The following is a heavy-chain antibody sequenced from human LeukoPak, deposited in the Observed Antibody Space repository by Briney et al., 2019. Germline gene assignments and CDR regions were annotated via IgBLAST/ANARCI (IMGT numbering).Heavy chain of an antibody. CDR2: NTLSTTTI. J-gene: IGHJ4*02. Sequence: GGSLRPSCAASGFTFSSYSMNWVRQAPGKGLEWLAYNTLSTTTIYYADSVKGRFTISRDNAKNSLYLQMNSLSAEDTAVYYCAREPPYSNSWTDFDYWGQGTLITVSS. D-gene: IGHD6-13*01. V-gene: IGHV3-48*01. CDR1: GFTFSSYS. CDR3: AREPPYSNSWTDFDY.